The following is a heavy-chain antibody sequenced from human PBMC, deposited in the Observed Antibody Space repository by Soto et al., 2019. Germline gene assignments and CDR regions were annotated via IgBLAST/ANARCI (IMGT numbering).Heavy chain of an antibody. CDR3: ARVQLGGAYDSSGYYALDY. CDR2: MLNDGRNK. CDR1: RLPCSRYG. D-gene: IGHD3-22*01. Sequence: AWSIRISCAASRLPCSRYGIHWVRPAPGKGLEWVAGMLNDGRNKFYADSVKGRFTISRDNSENSLYLQMNSLRAEDTAVYYCARVQLGGAYDSSGYYALDYRVQGTLVT. V-gene: IGHV3-30-3*01. J-gene: IGHJ4*02.